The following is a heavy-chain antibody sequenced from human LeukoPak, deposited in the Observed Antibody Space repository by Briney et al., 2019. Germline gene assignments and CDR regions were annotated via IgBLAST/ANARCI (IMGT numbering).Heavy chain of an antibody. V-gene: IGHV3-23*01. D-gene: IGHD3-10*01. Sequence: GGSLRLSCAASGFTFSSYAMSWVRQAPGKPPEWVSGISGSGGSTYSADSVKGRFTISRDNSKNTLYLQMNTLRAEDTAVYYCARSIYASGSFYTFDIRGQGTMVTVSS. CDR3: ARSIYASGSFYTFDI. CDR1: GFTFSSYA. J-gene: IGHJ3*02. CDR2: ISGSGGST.